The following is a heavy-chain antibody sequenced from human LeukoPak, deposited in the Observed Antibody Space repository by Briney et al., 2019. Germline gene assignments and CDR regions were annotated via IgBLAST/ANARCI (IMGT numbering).Heavy chain of an antibody. CDR2: ISSSSSYI. CDR3: ARDSRPTYYDFWSGYDAFDI. J-gene: IGHJ3*02. Sequence: GGSLRLSCAASGFTFSSYSMNWVRQAPGKGLEWVSSISSSSSYIYYADSVKGRFTISRDNAKNSLYLQMNSLRAEDTAVYYCARDSRPTYYDFWSGYDAFDIWGQGTMVTVSS. CDR1: GFTFSSYS. D-gene: IGHD3-3*01. V-gene: IGHV3-21*01.